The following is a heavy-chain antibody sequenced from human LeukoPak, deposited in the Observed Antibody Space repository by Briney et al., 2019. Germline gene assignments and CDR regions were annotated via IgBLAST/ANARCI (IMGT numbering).Heavy chain of an antibody. CDR1: GFTFSSYE. Sequence: GSLRLSCAASGFTFSSYEMNWVRQAPGKGLEWVSYISSSSSTIYYADSVKGRFTISRDNVKNSLYLQMNSLRAEDTAVYYCAKDRYFQHWGQGTLVTVSS. J-gene: IGHJ1*01. V-gene: IGHV3-48*01. CDR3: AKDRYFQH. CDR2: ISSSSSTI.